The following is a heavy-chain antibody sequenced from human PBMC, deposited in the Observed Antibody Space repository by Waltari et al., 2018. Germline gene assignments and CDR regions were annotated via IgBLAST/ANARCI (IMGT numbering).Heavy chain of an antibody. CDR3: GTLYGDADTFDI. CDR2: IYHSGST. D-gene: IGHD4-17*01. CDR1: GYSISSGYY. J-gene: IGHJ3*02. V-gene: IGHV4-38-2*02. Sequence: QVQLQESGPGLVKPSETLSLTCTVSGYSISSGYYWGWIRQPPGKGLEWIGSIYHSGSTYDNPSLKSGVTISVDTSKNKFSLKLSYVTAADTAVDYCGTLYGDADTFDIWGQGTMVTVSS.